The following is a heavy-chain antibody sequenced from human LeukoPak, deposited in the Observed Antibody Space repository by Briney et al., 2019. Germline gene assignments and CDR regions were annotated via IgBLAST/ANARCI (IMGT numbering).Heavy chain of an antibody. Sequence: GASVKVSCKASGYTFTSYYMHWVRQAPGQGLEWMGIINPSGGSTSYAQKFQGRVTMTRDMSTSTVYMELSSLRSEDTAVYYCAKDLHGDSNYDWFDPWGQGTLVTVSS. D-gene: IGHD4-11*01. CDR2: INPSGGST. V-gene: IGHV1-46*01. CDR1: GYTFTSYY. CDR3: AKDLHGDSNYDWFDP. J-gene: IGHJ5*02.